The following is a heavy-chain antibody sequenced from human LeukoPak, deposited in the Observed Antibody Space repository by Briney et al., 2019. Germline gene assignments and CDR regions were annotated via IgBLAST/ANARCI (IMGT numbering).Heavy chain of an antibody. D-gene: IGHD3-16*01. V-gene: IGHV3-7*01. CDR2: INQDGSEK. J-gene: IGHJ3*02. CDR1: GFRFGGFW. Sequence: GGSLRLSCEASGFRFGGFWMNWVRQTPGKGPERVANINQDGSEKLYVDSVKGRFTISRDNAKNSLYLQMNSLRVEDTAVYYCTRDVREAYDIWGHGTMVTVSS. CDR3: TRDVREAYDI.